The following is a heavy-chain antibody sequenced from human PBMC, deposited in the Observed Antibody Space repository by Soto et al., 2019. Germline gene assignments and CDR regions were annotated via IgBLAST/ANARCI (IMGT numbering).Heavy chain of an antibody. V-gene: IGHV5-51*01. CDR2: IYPGDSDT. D-gene: IGHD1-26*01. J-gene: IGHJ6*02. CDR3: ARNSGEVGAGGHGLCYYSSGMDV. Sequence: GESLKISCLGSGYSFTSYWIGWVRQMPGKGLEWMGIIYPGDSDTRYSPSFQGQVTISADKSISTAYLQWSSLKASDTAMYYCARNSGEVGAGGHGLCYYSSGMDVWRQGTTVHVAS. CDR1: GYSFTSYW.